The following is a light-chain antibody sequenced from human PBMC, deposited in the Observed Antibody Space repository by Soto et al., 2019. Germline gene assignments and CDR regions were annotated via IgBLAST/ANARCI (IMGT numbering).Light chain of an antibody. Sequence: EIVLTQSPGTLTLSPGERATLSCRASQSVSLYLAWYQHQPGQAPRLLIYGASSRSAGIPNRFSGSGSGTDFSLTSSRLEPEDFAVYYGQQYGSSRRTFGQGTKVEI. CDR3: QQYGSSRRT. V-gene: IGKV3-20*01. CDR1: QSVSLY. J-gene: IGKJ1*01. CDR2: GAS.